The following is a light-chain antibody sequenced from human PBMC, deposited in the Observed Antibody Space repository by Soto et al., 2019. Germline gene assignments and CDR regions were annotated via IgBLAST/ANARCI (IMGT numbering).Light chain of an antibody. J-gene: IGLJ1*01. CDR3: SSLGSTPYV. CDR1: SSDVGGYNY. CDR2: EVS. V-gene: IGLV2-14*01. Sequence: QSVLTQPASVSGSPGQSITISCTGTSSDVGGYNYVSWYQHHPGKAPKLMIYEVSDRPSGVSNRFSGSKSGNTASLTISGLQAEDEADYYCSSLGSTPYVFGTGTKLTVL.